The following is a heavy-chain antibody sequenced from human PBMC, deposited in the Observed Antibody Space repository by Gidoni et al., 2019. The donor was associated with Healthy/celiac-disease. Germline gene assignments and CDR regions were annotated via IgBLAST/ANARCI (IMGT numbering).Heavy chain of an antibody. J-gene: IGHJ4*02. CDR2: IRSKANSYAT. D-gene: IGHD6-13*01. CDR1: GFTFSGSA. CDR3: TRPGLGIDY. Sequence: EVQLVASGGGLVQPGGSLKLSCAAPGFTFSGSAMHWVRQASGKGLEWVGRIRSKANSYATAYAASVKGRFTISRDDSKNTAYLQMNSLKTEDTAVYYCTRPGLGIDYWGQGTLVTVSS. V-gene: IGHV3-73*02.